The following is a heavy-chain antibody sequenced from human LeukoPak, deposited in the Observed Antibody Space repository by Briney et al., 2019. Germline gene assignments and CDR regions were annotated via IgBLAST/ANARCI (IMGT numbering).Heavy chain of an antibody. V-gene: IGHV3-74*01. CDR1: EFAFSSYW. Sequence: GGSLRLSCAASEFAFSSYWMHWVRHAPGKGLVWVSRINSDGSRTSYADSVKGRFTISRDNARSTLYLQMNSLRVEDTAVYYCAGGGAVYGLNWGQGTLVTVSS. CDR2: INSDGSRT. D-gene: IGHD3-10*01. J-gene: IGHJ4*02. CDR3: AGGGAVYGLN.